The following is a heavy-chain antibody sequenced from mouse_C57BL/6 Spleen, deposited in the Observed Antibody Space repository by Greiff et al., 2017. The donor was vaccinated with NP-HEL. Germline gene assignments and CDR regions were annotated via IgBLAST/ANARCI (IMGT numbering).Heavy chain of an antibody. D-gene: IGHD2-4*01. J-gene: IGHJ2*01. Sequence: EVHLVESGGGLVKPGGSLKLSCAASGFTFSDYGMHWVRQAPEKGLEWVAYISSGSSTIYYADTVKGRFTISRDNAKNTLFLQMTSLRSEDTAMYYCARSGLLDYWGQGTPLTVSS. CDR3: ARSGLLDY. V-gene: IGHV5-17*01. CDR2: ISSGSSTI. CDR1: GFTFSDYG.